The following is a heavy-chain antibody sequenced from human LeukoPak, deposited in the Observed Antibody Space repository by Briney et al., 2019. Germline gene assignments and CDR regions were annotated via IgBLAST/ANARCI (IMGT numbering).Heavy chain of an antibody. CDR2: IGDNGSDK. Sequence: GGSLRLSCAASGFTFSSFGMHWVRRAPGKGLEWVAVIGDNGSDKYYADSVKGRFTISRDTSRNMLYLQMNSLRAEDTALFYCARASYYYDSSGGYAFDIWGQGTMVTVSS. D-gene: IGHD3-22*01. CDR3: ARASYYYDSSGGYAFDI. V-gene: IGHV3-33*01. CDR1: GFTFSSFG. J-gene: IGHJ3*02.